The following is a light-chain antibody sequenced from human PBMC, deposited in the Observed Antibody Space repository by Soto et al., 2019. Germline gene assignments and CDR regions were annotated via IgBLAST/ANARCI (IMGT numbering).Light chain of an antibody. CDR3: PPYGSLSWT. J-gene: IGKJ1*01. Sequence: SVVTEAPGTLSLSPGERSPLSCMASQSVDTKYLAWYQFRPGLAPRIIIFGASGRATGIPDRFSGSGSGTDFTLTISRLEPEDFAVYYCPPYGSLSWTSGQRTKVEIK. CDR2: GAS. CDR1: QSVDTKY. V-gene: IGKV3-20*01.